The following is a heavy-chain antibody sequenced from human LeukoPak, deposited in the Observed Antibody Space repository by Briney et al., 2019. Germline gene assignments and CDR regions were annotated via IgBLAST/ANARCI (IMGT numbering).Heavy chain of an antibody. CDR2: TYYRSKWYN. V-gene: IGHV6-1*01. J-gene: IGHJ4*02. D-gene: IGHD6-19*01. CDR1: GDSVSSKSAA. CDR3: AASIAVAGRFDY. Sequence: SQTLSLTCAISGDSVSSKSAAWNWIRQSPSRGLEWLGRTYYRSKWYNDYAVSVKSRITINPDTSKNQFSLQLNSVTPEDTAVYYCAASIAVAGRFDYWGQGTLVTVSS.